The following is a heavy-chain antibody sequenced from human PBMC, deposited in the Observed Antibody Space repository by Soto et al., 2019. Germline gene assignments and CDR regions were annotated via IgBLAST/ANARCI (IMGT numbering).Heavy chain of an antibody. J-gene: IGHJ4*02. CDR3: ARDPQQVGTSLFDY. CDR2: IKQDGSEK. V-gene: IGHV3-7*01. CDR1: GFTFSSYW. D-gene: IGHD6-13*01. Sequence: GGSLRLSCAASGFTFSSYWMSWVRQAPGKGLEWVANIKQDGSEKYYVDSVKGRFTISRDNAKNSLYLQMNSLRAEDTAVYYCARDPQQVGTSLFDYWGQGTLVTVSS.